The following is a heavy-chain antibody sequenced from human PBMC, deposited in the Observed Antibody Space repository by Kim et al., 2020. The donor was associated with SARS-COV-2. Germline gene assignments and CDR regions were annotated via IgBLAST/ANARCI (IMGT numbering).Heavy chain of an antibody. CDR1: GITFSSYG. CDR2: ISYDGSNK. V-gene: IGHV3-30*18. Sequence: GGALRLSCAASGITFSSYGMHWVRQAPGKGLEWVAVISYDGSNKNYADSVKGRFTISRDNAKNTLYLQMNSLRDEDTAVYYCAKDLKMWHGGGWHYYYY. J-gene: IGHJ6*01. D-gene: IGHD6-19*01. CDR3: AKDLKMWHGGGWHYYYY.